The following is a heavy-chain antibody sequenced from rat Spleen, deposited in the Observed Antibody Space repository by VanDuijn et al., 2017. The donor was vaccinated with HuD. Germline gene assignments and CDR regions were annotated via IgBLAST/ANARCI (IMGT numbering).Heavy chain of an antibody. J-gene: IGHJ2*01. Sequence: EVQLVESGGGLVQPGGSLKLSCAASGFTFSDHAMAWVRQSPEKGLEWVSFINYDGTNIHYRDSVKGRFTVSRDNAKSSLYLQMDSLRSEYSATYYFTRDRILLSTGFDYWGQGFMVTVSS. D-gene: IGHD1-6*01. CDR1: GFTFSDHA. CDR2: INYDGTNI. CDR3: TRDRILLSTGFDY. V-gene: IGHV5-20*01.